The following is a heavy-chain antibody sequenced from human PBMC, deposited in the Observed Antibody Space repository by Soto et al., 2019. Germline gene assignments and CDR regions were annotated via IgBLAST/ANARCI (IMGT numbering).Heavy chain of an antibody. CDR3: ASWPQLEPRFDY. Sequence: QVQLQESGPGLVKPSQTLSLTCTVSGGSISSGGDYWSLIRQHPGKGLEWIGYIYYSGSTYYNPSLKSRVTISVDTSKNQFSLKLSSVTAADTAVYYCASWPQLEPRFDYWGHVTLVTVSS. D-gene: IGHD1-1*01. CDR2: IYYSGST. CDR1: GGSISSGGDY. V-gene: IGHV4-31*03. J-gene: IGHJ4*01.